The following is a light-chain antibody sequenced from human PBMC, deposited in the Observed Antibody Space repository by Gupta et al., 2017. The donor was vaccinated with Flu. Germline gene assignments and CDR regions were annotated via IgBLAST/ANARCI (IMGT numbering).Light chain of an antibody. V-gene: IGLV1-47*01. J-gene: IGLJ3*02. Sequence: SSSNIGTNWLYWYQHLPGTAPKLLIFRSDQRPSGVPDRFSASKSGTSVSLAISGLRSEDEADYYCAAWDDSLSGPVFGGGTRLTVL. CDR3: AAWDDSLSGPV. CDR1: SSNIGTNW. CDR2: RSD.